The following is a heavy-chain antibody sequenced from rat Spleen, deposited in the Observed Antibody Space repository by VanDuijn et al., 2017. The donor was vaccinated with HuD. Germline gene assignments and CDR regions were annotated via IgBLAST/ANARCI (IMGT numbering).Heavy chain of an antibody. CDR3: ARRHYGYTDYFDY. V-gene: IGHV5-20*01. Sequence: EVQLVESGGGLVQPGRSLKLSCAASGFTFSDYYMAWVRQAPTKGLEWVASISYDGGSTYYRDSVKGRFTISRDIAKSTLYLQMDSLGSEDTATYYCARRHYGYTDYFDYWGQGVMVTVSS. D-gene: IGHD1-11*01. J-gene: IGHJ2*01. CDR1: GFTFSDYY. CDR2: ISYDGGST.